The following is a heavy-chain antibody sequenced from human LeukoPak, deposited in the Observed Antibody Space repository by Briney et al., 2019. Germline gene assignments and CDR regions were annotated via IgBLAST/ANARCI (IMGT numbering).Heavy chain of an antibody. D-gene: IGHD3-9*01. CDR1: GYTFTGYY. CDR3: ARGQGPSTISSGMDV. CDR2: INPNSGGT. Sequence: ASVKVSCKASGYTFTGYYMYWVRQAPGQGLEWMGWINPNSGGTNYAQKFQGRVTMTRDTSISTAYMELSRLRSDDTAVYYCARGQGPSTISSGMDVWGQGTTVTVSS. V-gene: IGHV1-2*02. J-gene: IGHJ6*02.